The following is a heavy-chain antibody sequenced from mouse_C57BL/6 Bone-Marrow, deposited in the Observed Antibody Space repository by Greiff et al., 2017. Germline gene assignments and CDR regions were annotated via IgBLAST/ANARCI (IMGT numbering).Heavy chain of an antibody. CDR1: GYSITSGYY. Sequence: EVQLQQSGPGLVKPSPSLSLTCSVTGYSITSGYYWNWIRQFPGNKLEWMGYISYDGSNNYNPSLKNRISITSDTSTNQFFLKLNSVTTEDTATYYCAGDRDGSSPLYAMDYWGQGTSVTVSS. J-gene: IGHJ4*01. CDR2: ISYDGSN. D-gene: IGHD1-1*01. CDR3: AGDRDGSSPLYAMDY. V-gene: IGHV3-6*01.